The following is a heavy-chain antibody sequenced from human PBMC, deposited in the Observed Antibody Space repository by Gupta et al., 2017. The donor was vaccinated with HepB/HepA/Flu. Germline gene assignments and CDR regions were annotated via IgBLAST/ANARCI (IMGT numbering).Heavy chain of an antibody. CDR2: ISYDGSNK. V-gene: IGHV3-30*18. CDR3: AKGSSYYYDSSGYMSRPGY. CDR1: GFTFSSYG. D-gene: IGHD3-22*01. Sequence: QVQLVESGGGVVQPGRSLRLSCAASGFTFSSYGMHWVRQAPGKGLEWVAVISYDGSNKYYADSVKGRFTISRDNSKNTLYLQMNSLRAEDTAVYYCAKGSSYYYDSSGYMSRPGYWGQGTLVTVSS. J-gene: IGHJ4*02.